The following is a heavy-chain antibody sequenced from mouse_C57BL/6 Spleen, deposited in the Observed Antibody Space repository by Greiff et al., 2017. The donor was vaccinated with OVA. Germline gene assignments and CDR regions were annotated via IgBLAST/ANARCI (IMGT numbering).Heavy chain of an antibody. CDR2: IDPETGGT. CDR1: GYTFTDYE. Sequence: QVQLKESGAELVRPGASVTLSCKASGYTFTDYEMHWVKQTPVHGLEWIGAIDPETGGTAYNQKFKGKAILTADKSSSTAYMELRSLTSEDSAVYYCTRGNTGFAYWGQGTLVTVSA. CDR3: TRGNTGFAY. V-gene: IGHV1-15*01. J-gene: IGHJ3*01.